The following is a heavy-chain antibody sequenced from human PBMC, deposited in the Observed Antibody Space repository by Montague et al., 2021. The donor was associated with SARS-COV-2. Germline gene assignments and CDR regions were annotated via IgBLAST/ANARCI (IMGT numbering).Heavy chain of an antibody. CDR1: GVSFSGYY. D-gene: IGHD2-2*01. CDR2: INHSGST. CDR3: ARGAIVVVPAALGLGYYYYYYMDV. Sequence: SETLSLTCAVYGVSFSGYYWSWIRQPPGKGLEWIGEINHSGSTXXXPSXXXRVTISVDTSKNQFSLKLNSVTAADTAVYYCARGAIVVVPAALGLGYYYYYYMDVWGKGTTVTVSS. V-gene: IGHV4-34*01. J-gene: IGHJ6*03.